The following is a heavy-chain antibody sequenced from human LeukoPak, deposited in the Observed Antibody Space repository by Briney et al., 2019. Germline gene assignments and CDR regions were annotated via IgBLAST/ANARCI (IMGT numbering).Heavy chain of an antibody. V-gene: IGHV3-23*01. CDR1: GFTFSSYA. CDR3: AKDPKVLHYYGSGSYLDY. CDR2: ISGSGGST. D-gene: IGHD3-10*01. Sequence: PGGSLRLSCAASGFTFSSYAMSWVRQAPGKGLEWVSAISGSGGSTYYADSVKGRFTISRDNSKNTLYLQMNSLRAEDTAVYYRAKDPKVLHYYGSGSYLDYWGQGTLVTVSS. J-gene: IGHJ4*02.